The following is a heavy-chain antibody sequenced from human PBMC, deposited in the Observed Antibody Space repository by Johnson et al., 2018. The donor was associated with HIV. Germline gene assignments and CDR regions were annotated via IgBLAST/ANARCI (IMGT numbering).Heavy chain of an antibody. CDR2: ISWNSGSI. CDR1: GFTFDDYA. Sequence: VQLVESGGGLVQPGRSLRLSCAASGFTFDDYAMHWVRQAPGKGLEWVSGISWNSGSIGYADSVKGRFTISRDNAKNSLYLQMNSLRAEDTAVYYCASKTPVVEDAFDIWGQGTMVTVSS. V-gene: IGHV3-9*01. CDR3: ASKTPVVEDAFDI. J-gene: IGHJ3*02. D-gene: IGHD2-2*01.